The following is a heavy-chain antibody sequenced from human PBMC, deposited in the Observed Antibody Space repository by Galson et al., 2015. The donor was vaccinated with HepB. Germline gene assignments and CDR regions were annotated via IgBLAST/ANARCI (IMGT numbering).Heavy chain of an antibody. V-gene: IGHV3-48*02. J-gene: IGHJ6*02. D-gene: IGHD3-3*01. CDR3: ARDEAYYDFDYRYCGMDV. Sequence: SLRLSCAASGFTFSSYSMNWVRQAPGKGLEWVSSISSSSSTIYYADSVKGRFTISRDNAKNSLYLQMNSLRDEDTAVYYCARDEAYYDFDYRYCGMDVWGQGTTVTVSS. CDR2: ISSSSSTI. CDR1: GFTFSSYS.